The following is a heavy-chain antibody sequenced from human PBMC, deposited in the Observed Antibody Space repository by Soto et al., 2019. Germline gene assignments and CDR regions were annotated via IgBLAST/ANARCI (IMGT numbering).Heavy chain of an antibody. Sequence: GGSLRLSCAASGFTFSSYGMHWVRQAPGKGLEWVAVIWYDGSNRYYGDSVKGRFTISRDNSKNTVYLQMNSLRAEDTAVYYFARAVYGDCVTVNLYSAMGFCGKAT. CDR3: ARAVYGDCVTVNLYSAMGF. D-gene: IGHD2-21*02. V-gene: IGHV3-33*01. CDR1: GFTFSSYG. J-gene: IGHJ6*04. CDR2: IWYDGSNR.